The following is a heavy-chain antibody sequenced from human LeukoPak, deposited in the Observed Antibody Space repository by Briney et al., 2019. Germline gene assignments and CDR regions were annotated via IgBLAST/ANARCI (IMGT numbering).Heavy chain of an antibody. J-gene: IGHJ4*02. CDR2: IYTSGST. CDR1: GGSFSSYY. Sequence: SETQSLTCTVSGGSFSSYYWSWIRQPAGKGLEWIGRIYTSGSTNYNPSLKSRVTMSVDTSKNQFSLKLSSVTAADTAVYYCARETSYGEFDYWGQGTLVTVSS. CDR3: ARETSYGEFDY. V-gene: IGHV4-4*07. D-gene: IGHD4-17*01.